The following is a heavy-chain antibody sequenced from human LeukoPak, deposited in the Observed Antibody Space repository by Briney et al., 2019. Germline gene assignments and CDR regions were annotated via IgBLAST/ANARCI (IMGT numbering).Heavy chain of an antibody. Sequence: PGGSLRLSCAASGFTFSSYAMHWVRQAPGKGLEYVSAISSNGGSTYYANSVKGRFTISRDNSKNTLYLQMGSLRAEDMAVYYRARGSGSYYNTPYDYWGQGTLVTVSS. CDR2: ISSNGGST. CDR1: GFTFSSYA. V-gene: IGHV3-64*01. CDR3: ARGSGSYYNTPYDY. J-gene: IGHJ4*02. D-gene: IGHD3-10*01.